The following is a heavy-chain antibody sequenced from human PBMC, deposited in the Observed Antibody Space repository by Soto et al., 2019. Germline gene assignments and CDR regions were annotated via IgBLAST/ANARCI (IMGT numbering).Heavy chain of an antibody. Sequence: QITLRESGPALVKPTQTLTLTCTFSGFSLTTSGEGVGWIRQPPGKAPEWLALIYWDDDKRYSPSLKNRLTLSGDTSRRQVVLTMTNMAPVDTATYYCAHRKKTVIVATYFDYWGQGTLVTVSS. CDR2: IYWDDDK. V-gene: IGHV2-5*02. CDR3: AHRKKTVIVATYFDY. CDR1: GFSLTTSGEG. D-gene: IGHD1-1*01. J-gene: IGHJ4*02.